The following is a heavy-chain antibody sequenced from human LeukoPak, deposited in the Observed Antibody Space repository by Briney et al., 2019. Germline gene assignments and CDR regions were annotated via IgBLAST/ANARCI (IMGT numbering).Heavy chain of an antibody. CDR2: IKEDGSEK. CDR3: ARVRGIAVAGTASIYFDY. CDR1: GFTFSSYW. J-gene: IGHJ4*02. D-gene: IGHD6-19*01. V-gene: IGHV3-7*01. Sequence: GGSLRLSCAAYGFTFSSYWMSWVRQPPGKGLEWVANIKEDGSEKYYVDSVKGRFTISRDNAKNSLYLQMNSLRAEDTAVYYCARVRGIAVAGTASIYFDYWGQGTLVTVSS.